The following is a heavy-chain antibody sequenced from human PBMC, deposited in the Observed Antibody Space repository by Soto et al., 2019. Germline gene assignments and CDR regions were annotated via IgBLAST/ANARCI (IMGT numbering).Heavy chain of an antibody. D-gene: IGHD2-15*01. CDR3: ARGMLGYCSGGSCPPDY. Sequence: SETLSLTCTVSGGSISSYYWSWIRQPPGKGLEWIGYIYYSGSTNYNPSLKSRVTISVDTSKNQFSLKLSSVTAADTAVYYCARGMLGYCSGGSCPPDYWGQGTLVTVSS. CDR2: IYYSGST. CDR1: GGSISSYY. J-gene: IGHJ4*02. V-gene: IGHV4-59*08.